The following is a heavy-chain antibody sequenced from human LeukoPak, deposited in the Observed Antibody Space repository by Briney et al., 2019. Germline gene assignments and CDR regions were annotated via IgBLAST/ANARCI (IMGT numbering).Heavy chain of an antibody. V-gene: IGHV3-74*01. Sequence: PGGSLRLSCAASGFTFSSYWMHWVRQAPGKGLVWVSRINSDGSSTSYADSVKGRFTISRDNAKNTLYLQMNSLRAEDTAVYYCARDPGYCSSTSCRGLWGQGTLVTVSS. CDR3: ARDPGYCSSTSCRGL. CDR2: INSDGSST. CDR1: GFTFSSYW. D-gene: IGHD2-2*01. J-gene: IGHJ4*02.